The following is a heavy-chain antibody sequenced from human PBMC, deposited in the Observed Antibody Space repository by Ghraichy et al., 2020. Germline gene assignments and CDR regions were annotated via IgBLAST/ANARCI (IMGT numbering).Heavy chain of an antibody. CDR1: GFTFSSSV. J-gene: IGHJ5*02. D-gene: IGHD2-21*02. V-gene: IGHV3-33*01. CDR2: IWYDGSNK. Sequence: GGSLRLSCAASGFTFSSSVMHWVRQAPGKGLEWVAVIWYDGSNKYYADSVKGRFTISRDNSKNTLYLQMNSLRAEDTAVYSCARDLCGGDCSTHNWFDPWGQGNLVTVSS. CDR3: ARDLCGGDCSTHNWFDP.